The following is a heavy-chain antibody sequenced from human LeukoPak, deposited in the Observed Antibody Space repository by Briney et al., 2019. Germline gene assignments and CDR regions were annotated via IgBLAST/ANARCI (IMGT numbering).Heavy chain of an antibody. CDR2: VRGSGTTT. V-gene: IGHV3-23*01. J-gene: IGHJ4*02. CDR1: GYTFSSYA. D-gene: IGHD2-15*01. Sequence: GGCLRLSCAASGYTFSSYAPSWVRQARGKGLEWVSTVRGSGTTTYYAGPVKGRFTISRDNSKNTLYLQMNSLRAEDTAVYYCAKFSGGTYSVRYFDYWGQGTLATVSS. CDR3: AKFSGGTYSVRYFDY.